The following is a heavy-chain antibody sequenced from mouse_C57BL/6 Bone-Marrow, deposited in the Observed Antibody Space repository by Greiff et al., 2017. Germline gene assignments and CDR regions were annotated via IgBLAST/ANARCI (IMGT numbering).Heavy chain of an antibody. CDR1: GYTITSYW. D-gene: IGHD1-1*01. V-gene: IGHV1-64*01. CDR3: ARWGLLRWYYDV. CDR2: FLPNSGST. J-gene: IGHJ1*03. Sequence: QVQLQQPGAELVKPSASVSLSCNVSGYTITSYWMHWVKRRPGQGLVWIGMFLPNSGSTNYNEKFKSKATLTVDKSSSTAYMQLSCLTSEDSAIYYCARWGLLRWYYDVWGTGTTVTVSS.